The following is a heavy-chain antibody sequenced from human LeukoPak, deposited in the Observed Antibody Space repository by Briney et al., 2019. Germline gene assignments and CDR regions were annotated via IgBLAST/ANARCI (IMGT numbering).Heavy chain of an antibody. CDR3: ASSNYYDSSGYHYVVPFEY. CDR1: GYSISSGYY. D-gene: IGHD3-22*01. Sequence: SETLSLTCTVSGYSISSGYYWGWIRQPPGKGLEWIGSIYHSGSTYYNPSLKSRVTISVDTSKNQFSLKLSSVTAADTAVYYCASSNYYDSSGYHYVVPFEYWGQGTLVTVSS. CDR2: IYHSGST. J-gene: IGHJ4*02. V-gene: IGHV4-38-2*02.